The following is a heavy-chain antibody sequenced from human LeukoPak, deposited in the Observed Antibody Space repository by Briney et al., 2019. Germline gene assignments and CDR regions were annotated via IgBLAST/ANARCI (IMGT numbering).Heavy chain of an antibody. CDR3: ARDERELLGVPFDY. CDR1: GFTFSSYA. Sequence: GGPLRLSCAASGFTFSSYAMHWVRQAPGKGLEWVAFIRYDGSNKYYADSVKGRFTISRDNSKNTLYLQMNSLRAEDTAVYYCARDERELLGVPFDYWGQGTLVTVSS. CDR2: IRYDGSNK. V-gene: IGHV3-30*02. J-gene: IGHJ4*02. D-gene: IGHD1-26*01.